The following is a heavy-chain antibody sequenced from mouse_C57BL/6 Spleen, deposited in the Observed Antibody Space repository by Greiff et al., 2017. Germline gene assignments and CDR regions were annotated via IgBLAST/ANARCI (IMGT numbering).Heavy chain of an antibody. Sequence: QVQLQQSGAELVRPGASVTLSCKASGYTFTDYEMHWVKQTPVHGLEWIGAIDPETGGTAYNQKFKGKAILTADKSSSTAYMELRSLTSEDSAVYYCTRRYYYGSRGYWGQGTTLTVSS. J-gene: IGHJ2*01. V-gene: IGHV1-15*01. CDR2: IDPETGGT. D-gene: IGHD1-1*01. CDR3: TRRYYYGSRGY. CDR1: GYTFTDYE.